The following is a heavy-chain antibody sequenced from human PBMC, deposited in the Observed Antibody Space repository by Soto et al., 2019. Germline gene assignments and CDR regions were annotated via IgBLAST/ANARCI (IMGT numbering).Heavy chain of an antibody. CDR1: GFTFSSYD. J-gene: IGHJ4*02. CDR2: IGTAGDT. V-gene: IGHV3-13*01. CDR3: ARASPGSGWNFDY. Sequence: EVQLVESGGGLVQPGGSLRLSCAASGFTFSSYDMHWVRQATGKGLEWVSAIGTAGDTYYPGSVKGRFTISRENAKNSLYLQMNSLRAGDTAVYYCARASPGSGWNFDYWGQGTLVTVSS. D-gene: IGHD6-19*01.